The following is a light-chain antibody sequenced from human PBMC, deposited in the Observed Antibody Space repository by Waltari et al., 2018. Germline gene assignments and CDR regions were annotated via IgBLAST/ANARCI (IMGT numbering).Light chain of an antibody. J-gene: IGLJ2*01. CDR1: GGRVAGNA. Sequence: NFMLTQPHSVSESPGKTVTISCPRSGGRVAGNAVPWDQRRPGSSPTTVIYEDNQRPSGVPDRFSGSIDSSSNSASLTISGLKTEDEADYYCQSYDSSNQGVFGGGTKLTVL. CDR2: EDN. CDR3: QSYDSSNQGV. V-gene: IGLV6-57*01.